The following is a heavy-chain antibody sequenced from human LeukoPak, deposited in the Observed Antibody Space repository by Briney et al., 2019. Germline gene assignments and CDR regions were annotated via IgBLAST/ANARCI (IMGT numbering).Heavy chain of an antibody. Sequence: SVKVSCKASGGTFSSYAISWVRQAPGQGLEWMGRIIPILGIANYAQKFQGRVTITTDESTSTAYMELSSLRSEDTAVYYCASTFFGGVFPYSFDYGGQGPLVTVSS. D-gene: IGHD3-3*01. CDR1: GGTFSSYA. V-gene: IGHV1-69*04. CDR2: IIPILGIA. J-gene: IGHJ4*02. CDR3: ASTFFGGVFPYSFDY.